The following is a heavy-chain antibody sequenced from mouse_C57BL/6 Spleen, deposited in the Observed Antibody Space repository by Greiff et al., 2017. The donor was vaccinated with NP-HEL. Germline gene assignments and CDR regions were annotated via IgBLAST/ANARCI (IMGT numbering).Heavy chain of an antibody. CDR1: GFNIKDYY. CDR3: TTKYYGSSWDFDY. V-gene: IGHV14-1*01. Sequence: EVQLQQSGAELVRPGASVKLSCTASGFNIKDYYMHWVKQRPEQGLEWIGRIDPEDGDTEYAPKFQGKATMTADTSSTTAYLQLSSLTSEDTAVYYCTTKYYGSSWDFDYRGQGTTLTVSS. D-gene: IGHD1-1*01. J-gene: IGHJ2*01. CDR2: IDPEDGDT.